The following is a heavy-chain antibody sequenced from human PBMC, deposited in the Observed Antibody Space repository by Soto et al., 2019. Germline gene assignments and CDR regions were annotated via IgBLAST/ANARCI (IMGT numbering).Heavy chain of an antibody. CDR1: GFTFSYYW. CDR3: ARGDRGAFDL. J-gene: IGHJ3*01. CDR2: IHSDGSST. Sequence: EVQLVESGGGLVRPGGSLRLSCAASGFTFSYYWMHWVRQAPGKGLVWVSRIHSDGSSTTYADFVKGRFIISRDNARNTVGLQMNSVRVEDTAGYYCARGDRGAFDLWGQGTVVTVSS. V-gene: IGHV3-74*01. D-gene: IGHD1-26*01.